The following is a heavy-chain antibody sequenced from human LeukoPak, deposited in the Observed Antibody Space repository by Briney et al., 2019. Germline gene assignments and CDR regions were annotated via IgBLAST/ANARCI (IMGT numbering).Heavy chain of an antibody. CDR1: GGSFSGYY. D-gene: IGHD3-10*01. CDR3: ARPYYYGSGSYYAFFNY. V-gene: IGHV4-34*01. CDR2: INHSGST. J-gene: IGHJ4*02. Sequence: SETLSPTCAVYGGSFSGYYWSWIRQPPGKGLEWIGEINHSGSTNYNPSLKSRVTISVDTSKNQFSLKLSSVTAADTAVYYCARPYYYGSGSYYAFFNYWGQGTLVTVSS.